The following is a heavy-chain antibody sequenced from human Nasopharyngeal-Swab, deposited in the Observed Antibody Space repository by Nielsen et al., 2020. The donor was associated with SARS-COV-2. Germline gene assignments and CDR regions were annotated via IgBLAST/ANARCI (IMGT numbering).Heavy chain of an antibody. CDR2: ISYDGSNK. CDR1: GFTFSSYA. V-gene: IGHV3-30-3*01. D-gene: IGHD6-19*01. CDR3: ARDEGGGWRP. Sequence: SLKISCAASGFTFSSYAMHWVRQAPGKGLEWVAVISYDGSNKYYADSVKGRFTISRDNSKNTLYLQMNSLRAEDTAVYYCARDEGGGWRPWGQGTLVTVSS. J-gene: IGHJ4*02.